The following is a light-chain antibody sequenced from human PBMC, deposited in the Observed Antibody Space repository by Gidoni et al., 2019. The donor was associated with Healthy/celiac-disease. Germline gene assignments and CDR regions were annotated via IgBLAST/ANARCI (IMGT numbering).Light chain of an antibody. CDR2: WAS. CDR1: QSVLYSSNNKNY. CDR3: QQYYSTPLT. J-gene: IGKJ4*01. Sequence: DIVMTQSPDSLAVSLGERATINCKSSQSVLYSSNNKNYLAWYQQKPGQPPKLLIYWASNRDVGVPDRFSGSGSGTEFTLTISSLQAEDVAVYYCQQYYSTPLTFGGGTKVEIK. V-gene: IGKV4-1*01.